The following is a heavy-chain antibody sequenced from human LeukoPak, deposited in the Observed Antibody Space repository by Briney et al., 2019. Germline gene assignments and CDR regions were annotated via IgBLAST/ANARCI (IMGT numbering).Heavy chain of an antibody. Sequence: GESLKISCKGSGYSFTSYWIGWVRQMPGKGLEWMGIIYPGDSDTRYSPSFQGQVTISADKSISTPYLQWSSLKASDTAMYYCARVGSRGYSYGLKGAFDIWGQGTMVTVSS. CDR1: GYSFTSYW. D-gene: IGHD5-18*01. J-gene: IGHJ3*02. CDR3: ARVGSRGYSYGLKGAFDI. V-gene: IGHV5-51*01. CDR2: IYPGDSDT.